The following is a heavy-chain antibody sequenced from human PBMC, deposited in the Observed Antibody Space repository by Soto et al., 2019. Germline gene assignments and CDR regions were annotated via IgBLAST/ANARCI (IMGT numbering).Heavy chain of an antibody. CDR1: GGSFRGYF. V-gene: IGHV4-34*01. CDR3: ARGALLSSGNYGFFDF. CDR2: INHRGLT. Sequence: SETLSLTCAVYGGSFRGYFWSWLRQPPGKGLEWIGEINHRGLTKYNPSLKSRVTISVDTSKNQFSLNLSSVTAADTAVYYCARGALLSSGNYGFFDFWVQGSLVTVSS. J-gene: IGHJ4*02. D-gene: IGHD4-4*01.